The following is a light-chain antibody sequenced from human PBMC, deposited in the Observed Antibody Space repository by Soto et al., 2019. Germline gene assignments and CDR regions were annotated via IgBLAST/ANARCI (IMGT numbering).Light chain of an antibody. CDR3: QQRANWIT. Sequence: DIVLTQSPATLSLSPGERSTLSCRARQSVGSYLAWYQQKPGQAPRLLIYDAFNRATGIPARFSGSGSGTDFTLTISILEPEAFADYYCQQRANWITFGGGNTVEVK. CDR2: DAF. CDR1: QSVGSY. J-gene: IGKJ4*01. V-gene: IGKV3-11*01.